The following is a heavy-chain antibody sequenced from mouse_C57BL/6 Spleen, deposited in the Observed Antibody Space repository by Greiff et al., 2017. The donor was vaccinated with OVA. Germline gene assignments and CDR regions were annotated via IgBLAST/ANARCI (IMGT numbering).Heavy chain of an antibody. V-gene: IGHV1-7*01. D-gene: IGHD1-1*01. Sequence: QVQLKQPGAELAKPGASVKLSCKASGYTFTSYWMHWVKQRPGQGLEWIGYINPSSGYTKYNQKFKDKATLTADKSSSTAYMQLSSLTYEDSAVYYCARRATVVDFDYWGQGTTLTVSS. CDR2: INPSSGYT. CDR3: ARRATVVDFDY. J-gene: IGHJ2*01. CDR1: GYTFTSYW.